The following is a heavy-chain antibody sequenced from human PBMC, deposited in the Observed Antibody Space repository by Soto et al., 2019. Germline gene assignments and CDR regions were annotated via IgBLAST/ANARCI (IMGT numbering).Heavy chain of an antibody. V-gene: IGHV4-59*01. Sequence: PSETLSLTCTVSGGSISSYYWSWIRQPPGKGLEWIGYIYYSGSTNYNPSLKSRVTISVDTSKNQFSLKLSSVTAADTAVYYCARFRRWDNWFDPWGQGTLVTVSS. D-gene: IGHD1-26*01. CDR3: ARFRRWDNWFDP. J-gene: IGHJ5*02. CDR1: GGSISSYY. CDR2: IYYSGST.